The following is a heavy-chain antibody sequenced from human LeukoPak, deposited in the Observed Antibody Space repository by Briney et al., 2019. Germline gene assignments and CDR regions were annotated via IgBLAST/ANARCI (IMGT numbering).Heavy chain of an antibody. CDR2: ISSNGGST. V-gene: IGHV3-64*01. CDR3: ARDSGYDYFFVY. D-gene: IGHD5-12*01. J-gene: IGHJ4*02. Sequence: GGSLRLSCAASGFTFISYAMHWVRQAPGKGLEYVSAISSNGGSTYYANSVKGRFTISRDNSKNTLYLQMGSLRAEDMAVYYCARDSGYDYFFVYWGQGTLVTVSS. CDR1: GFTFISYA.